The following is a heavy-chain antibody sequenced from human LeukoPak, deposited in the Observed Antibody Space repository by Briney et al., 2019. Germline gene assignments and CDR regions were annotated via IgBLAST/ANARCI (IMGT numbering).Heavy chain of an antibody. CDR2: INHSGST. Sequence: SETLSLTCAVYGGSFSGYYWSWIRQPPGKGLEWIGEINHSGSTNYNPSLKSRVTISVETPKTQSSLKLSSVTAADTAVYYCARGRHSGAYYYGSGSYYRYYFDYWGQGTLVTVSS. J-gene: IGHJ4*02. D-gene: IGHD3-10*01. V-gene: IGHV4-34*01. CDR1: GGSFSGYY. CDR3: ARGRHSGAYYYGSGSYYRYYFDY.